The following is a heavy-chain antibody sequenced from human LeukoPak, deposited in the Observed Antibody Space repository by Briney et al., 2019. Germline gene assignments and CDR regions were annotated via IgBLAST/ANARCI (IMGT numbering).Heavy chain of an antibody. CDR2: IIPIFGTA. CDR1: GGTFSSYA. V-gene: IGHV1-69*13. D-gene: IGHD3-10*01. Sequence: GASVKVSCKASGGTFSSYAISWVRQAPGQGLEWMGGIIPIFGTANYAQKFQGRVTITADESTSTAYMELSSLRSEDTAEYYCARGPITMVRGVISHFDYWGQGTLVTVSS. J-gene: IGHJ4*02. CDR3: ARGPITMVRGVISHFDY.